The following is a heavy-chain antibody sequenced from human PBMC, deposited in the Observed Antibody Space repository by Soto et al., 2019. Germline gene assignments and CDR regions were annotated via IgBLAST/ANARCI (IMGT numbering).Heavy chain of an antibody. D-gene: IGHD6-6*01. CDR2: ISWNSGSI. J-gene: IGHJ3*02. V-gene: IGHV3-9*01. CDR3: AKSYSSSSRGGAFDI. CDR1: GFTFDDYA. Sequence: EVQLVESGGGLVQPGRSLRLSCAASGFTFDDYAMHWIRQAPGKGLEWVLGISWNSGSIGYADSVKGRFTISRDNAKNSLYLQMNSLRAEDTALYYCAKSYSSSSRGGAFDIWGQGTMVTVSS.